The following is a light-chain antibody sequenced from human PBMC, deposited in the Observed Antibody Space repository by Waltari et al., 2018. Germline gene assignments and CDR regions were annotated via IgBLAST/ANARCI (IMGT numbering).Light chain of an antibody. CDR2: WAS. J-gene: IGKJ1*01. V-gene: IGKV4-1*01. Sequence: DIVMTQSPDSLAVSLGERATLNCKSSQSVLYSSNDKNYLAWYQQKPRQPPRLLIYWASTRESGVPDRFSGSGSGTDFTLTISSLQAEDVAVYYCQQYYSGPRTFGQGTKVEIK. CDR1: QSVLYSSNDKNY. CDR3: QQYYSGPRT.